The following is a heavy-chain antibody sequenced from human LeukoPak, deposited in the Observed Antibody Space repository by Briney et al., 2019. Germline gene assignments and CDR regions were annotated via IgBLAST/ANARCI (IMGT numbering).Heavy chain of an antibody. CDR2: MNPNSGNT. D-gene: IGHD3-22*01. CDR1: GYTFTSYD. CDR3: ARVVEDSSGYYYGGY. Sequence: ASVKVSCKASGYTFTSYDINWVRQATGQGLEWMGWMNPNSGNTGYAQKFQGRVTMTRNTSISTAYMELSSLRSEDTAVYYCARVVEDSSGYYYGGYWGQGTLVTVSS. V-gene: IGHV1-8*01. J-gene: IGHJ4*02.